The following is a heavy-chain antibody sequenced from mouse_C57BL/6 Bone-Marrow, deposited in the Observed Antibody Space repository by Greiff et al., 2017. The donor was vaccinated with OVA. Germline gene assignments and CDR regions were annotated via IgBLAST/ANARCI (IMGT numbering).Heavy chain of an antibody. J-gene: IGHJ4*01. Sequence: VQLQQSGAELARPGASVKLSCKASGYTFTSYGISWVKQRTGQGLEWIGEIYPRSGNTYYNEKFKGKATLTADKSSSTAYMELRRLTSEDSAVYFCAREDYDGDYYAMDYWGQGTSVTVSS. CDR2: IYPRSGNT. CDR3: AREDYDGDYYAMDY. D-gene: IGHD2-4*01. V-gene: IGHV1-81*01. CDR1: GYTFTSYG.